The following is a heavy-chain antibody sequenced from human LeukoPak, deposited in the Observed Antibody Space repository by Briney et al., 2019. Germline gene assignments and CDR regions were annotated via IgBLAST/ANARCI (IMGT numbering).Heavy chain of an antibody. J-gene: IGHJ5*02. D-gene: IGHD6-13*01. CDR3: ARSWPIAAAGTHGGWFDP. CDR1: GGSISSYY. V-gene: IGHV4-59*01. CDR2: IYYSGST. Sequence: KPSETLSLTCTVSGGSISSYYWSWIRQPPGKGLEWIGYIYYSGSTNYNPSLKSRVTISVDTSKNQFSLKLSSVTAADTAVYYCARSWPIAAAGTHGGWFDPWGQGTLVTASS.